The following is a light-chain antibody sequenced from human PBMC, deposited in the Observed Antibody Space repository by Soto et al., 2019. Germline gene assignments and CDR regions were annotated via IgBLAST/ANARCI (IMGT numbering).Light chain of an antibody. CDR2: EGS. CDR3: FSYAGSSTSDV. Sequence: QSALTQPASVSGSPGQSITISCTGTSSDVGSYNLVSWYQQHPGKAPKLMIYEGSKRPSGVSNRFSGSKSGNTASLTISGLQAEDEADYYCFSYAGSSTSDVFGTGTKLTVL. CDR1: SSDVGSYNL. J-gene: IGLJ1*01. V-gene: IGLV2-23*01.